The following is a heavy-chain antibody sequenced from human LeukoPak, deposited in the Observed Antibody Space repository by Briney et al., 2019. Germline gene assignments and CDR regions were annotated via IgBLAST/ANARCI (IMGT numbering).Heavy chain of an antibody. CDR2: IYYSGST. V-gene: IGHV4-31*03. D-gene: IGHD2-2*01. J-gene: IGHJ4*02. CDR1: GVSISSGGYY. Sequence: PSETLSLTCTVSGVSISSGGYYWRWIGQHPGKGLEGIVYIYYSGSTYYNPSLKSRVTISVDTSKNQFSLKLSSVTAADTAVYYCARGTLYCSSTSCYYFDYWGQGTLVTVSS. CDR3: ARGTLYCSSTSCYYFDY.